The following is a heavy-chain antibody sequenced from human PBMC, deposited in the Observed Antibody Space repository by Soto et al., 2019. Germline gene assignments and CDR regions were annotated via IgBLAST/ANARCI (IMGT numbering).Heavy chain of an antibody. CDR2: ISTDGSST. CDR1: GLTFSEYR. J-gene: IGHJ6*02. V-gene: IGHV3-74*01. D-gene: IGHD3-9*01. Sequence: GGSLRLSCTASGLTFSEYRMHWVRQDPGKGLAWVSHISTDGSSTYYADSVKGRFTISRDNAKNTLYLQMNSLRAEDTAVYYCVKGTTYYDILTGYFRHYYYYVLDFWGQGSSVTVSS. CDR3: VKGTTYYDILTGYFRHYYYYVLDF.